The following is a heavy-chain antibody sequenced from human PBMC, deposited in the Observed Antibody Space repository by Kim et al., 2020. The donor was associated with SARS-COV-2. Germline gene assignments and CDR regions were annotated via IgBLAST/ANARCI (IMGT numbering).Heavy chain of an antibody. Sequence: SETLSLTCTVSGGSISSSSYYWGWIRQPPGKGLEWIGSIYYSGSTYYNPSLKSRVTISVDTSKNQFSLKLSSVTAADTAVYYCARHTGRWLSYYFDYWGQGTLVTVSS. D-gene: IGHD2-21*01. V-gene: IGHV4-39*01. CDR1: GGSISSSSYY. J-gene: IGHJ4*02. CDR2: IYYSGST. CDR3: ARHTGRWLSYYFDY.